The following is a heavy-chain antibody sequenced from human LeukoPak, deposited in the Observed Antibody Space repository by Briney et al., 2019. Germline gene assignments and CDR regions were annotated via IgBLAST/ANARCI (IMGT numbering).Heavy chain of an antibody. CDR1: GDSVSSTSAD. V-gene: IGHV6-1*01. Sequence: SQTLSLTCAISGDSVSSTSADWNRIRQSPSRGLEWLGRTYYRSKWYSDYAVSVRGRITASPDTSTNQFSLQLNSVTPENTAVYYCARYTSSWILDYWGLGTLVTVSS. CDR2: TYYRSKWYS. CDR3: ARYTSSWILDY. J-gene: IGHJ4*02. D-gene: IGHD6-13*01.